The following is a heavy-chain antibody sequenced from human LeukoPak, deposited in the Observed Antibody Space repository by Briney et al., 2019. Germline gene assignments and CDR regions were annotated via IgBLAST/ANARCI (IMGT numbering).Heavy chain of an antibody. Sequence: SETLSLTCVVSGYSISSGYYWGWIRQPPGKGLEWIGSIYHSGSTYYNPSLKSRVTISVDTSKNQFSLKLSSVTAADTAVYYCASQYYDILTGYYTGKYYFDYWGQGTLVTVSS. CDR1: GYSISSGYY. J-gene: IGHJ4*02. CDR3: ASQYYDILTGYYTGKYYFDY. CDR2: IYHSGST. D-gene: IGHD3-9*01. V-gene: IGHV4-38-2*01.